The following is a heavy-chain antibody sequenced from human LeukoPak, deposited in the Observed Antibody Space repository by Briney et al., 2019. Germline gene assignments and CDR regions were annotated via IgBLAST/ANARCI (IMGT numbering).Heavy chain of an antibody. V-gene: IGHV4-59*01. CDR1: GGSISSYY. CDR3: ARYYDYVWGSYRDDAFDI. D-gene: IGHD3-16*02. CDR2: IYYSGST. J-gene: IGHJ3*02. Sequence: SETLSLTCTVSGGSISSYYWSWIQQPPGKGLGWIGYIYYSGSTNYNPSLKSRVTISVDTSKHQFSLKLSSVTAADTAVYYCARYYDYVWGSYRDDAFDIWGQGTMVTVSS.